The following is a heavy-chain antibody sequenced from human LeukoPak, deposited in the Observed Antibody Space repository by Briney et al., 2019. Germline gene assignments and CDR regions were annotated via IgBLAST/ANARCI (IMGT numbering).Heavy chain of an antibody. CDR3: AREIGGYND. V-gene: IGHV4-4*07. D-gene: IGHD3-10*01. CDR1: GASINSYY. Sequence: PSETLSLTCTVSGASINSYYWSWIRQPAGKGLEWIGRIYTSGNTDYNPSLKSRVTMSLDTSKSQFSLRLSSVTAADTAVYYCAREIGGYNDWGQGTLVTVSS. CDR2: IYTSGNT. J-gene: IGHJ4*02.